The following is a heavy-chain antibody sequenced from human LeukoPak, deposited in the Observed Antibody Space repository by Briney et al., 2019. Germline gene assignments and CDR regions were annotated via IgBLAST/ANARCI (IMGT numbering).Heavy chain of an antibody. CDR2: ISAYNGNT. J-gene: IGHJ3*01. Sequence: GASVKVSCKASGYTFTSYGISWVRQAPGQGLEWMGWISAYNGNTNYAQKLQGRVTMTTDTSTSTAYMELSSLRSEDTALYYCAREMESLANGFDLWGQGTMVTVSS. CDR3: AREMESLANGFDL. CDR1: GYTFTSYG. D-gene: IGHD3-3*01. V-gene: IGHV1-18*01.